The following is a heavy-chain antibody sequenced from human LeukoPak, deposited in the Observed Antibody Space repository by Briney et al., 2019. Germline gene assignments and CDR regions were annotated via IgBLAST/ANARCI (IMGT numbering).Heavy chain of an antibody. CDR2: INPNSGGT. Sequence: GASVKVSCKASGYTFTGYYMHWVRQAPGQGLEWMGWINPNSGGTNYAQKFQGRVTMTRDTPISTAYMELSRLRSDDTAVYYCARVPHPYYDYVWGSYRYRHNWFDPWGQGTLVTVSS. J-gene: IGHJ5*02. D-gene: IGHD3-16*02. CDR3: ARVPHPYYDYVWGSYRYRHNWFDP. V-gene: IGHV1-2*02. CDR1: GYTFTGYY.